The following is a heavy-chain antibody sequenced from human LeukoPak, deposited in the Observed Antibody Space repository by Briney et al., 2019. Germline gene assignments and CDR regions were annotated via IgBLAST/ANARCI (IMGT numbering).Heavy chain of an antibody. CDR3: ARGGGNGGGWVGHFYYMDV. Sequence: PSETLSLTCAVSGYSISSGYYWAWIRQPPGEGLEWIGSIYHSGSTYYNPSLKSRVAMSVDTSKNQCSLKLNSVTAADPAVYYCARGGGNGGGWVGHFYYMDVWGKGTTVTVSS. CDR2: IYHSGST. CDR1: GYSISSGYY. J-gene: IGHJ6*03. V-gene: IGHV4-38-2*01. D-gene: IGHD4-23*01.